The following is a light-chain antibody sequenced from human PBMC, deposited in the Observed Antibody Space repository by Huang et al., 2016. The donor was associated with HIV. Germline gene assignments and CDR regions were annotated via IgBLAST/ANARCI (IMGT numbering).Light chain of an antibody. CDR3: QQRSNWPPT. CDR1: QSVSSY. CDR2: DAS. Sequence: EIVLTQSPATLSLSPGERATLSCRASQSVSSYLAWYQQKPGQAPSLLIDDASNRATGIPARFSGSGSGTDFTLTISSLEPEDFAVYYCQQRSNWPPTFGGGTKVEIK. V-gene: IGKV3-11*01. J-gene: IGKJ4*01.